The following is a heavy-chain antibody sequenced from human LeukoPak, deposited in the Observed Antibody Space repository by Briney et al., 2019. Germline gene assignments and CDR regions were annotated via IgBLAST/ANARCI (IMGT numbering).Heavy chain of an antibody. J-gene: IGHJ1*01. V-gene: IGHV1-18*04. Sequence: ASVKVSCKTSGYNFKTSGITWVRQAPGQGLEWMGWISAQTGERHYAEKLQGRVTMTTDTSRSTGYMELKSLTSDDTAVYYCARLGVAGDPSSAEYFQHRGQGTLLTVSS. D-gene: IGHD6-19*01. CDR2: ISAQTGER. CDR1: GYNFKTSG. CDR3: ARLGVAGDPSSAEYFQH.